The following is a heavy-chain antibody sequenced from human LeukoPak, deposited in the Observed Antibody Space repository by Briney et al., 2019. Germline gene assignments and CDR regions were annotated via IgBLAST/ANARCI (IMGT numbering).Heavy chain of an antibody. D-gene: IGHD3-22*01. CDR3: ARDITLSGYFDY. CDR1: GFTFSGYA. V-gene: IGHV3-30-3*01. Sequence: SGRSLRLSCAASGFTFSGYAMHWVRQAPGKGLEWVAVISYDGSNEYYADSVKGRFTISRDNSKNTLYLQMNSLSVEDTAVYYCARDITLSGYFDYWGQGTLVTVSS. CDR2: ISYDGSNE. J-gene: IGHJ4*02.